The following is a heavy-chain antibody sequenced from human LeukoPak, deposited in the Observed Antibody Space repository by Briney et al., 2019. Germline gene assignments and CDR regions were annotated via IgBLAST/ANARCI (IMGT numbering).Heavy chain of an antibody. CDR1: GLAFSSDG. CDR3: ANGGGDAYQLPEFDY. CDR2: MSFDGSHK. J-gene: IGHJ4*02. D-gene: IGHD2-2*01. V-gene: IGHV3-30*18. Sequence: GESLKISCAASGLAFSSDGMHWVRQAPGKGLEWVAVMSFDGSHKSYADSVKGRFAVSRDNSKNTLYLQMNSPRAEDTAVYYCANGGGDAYQLPEFDYWGQGALVTVSS.